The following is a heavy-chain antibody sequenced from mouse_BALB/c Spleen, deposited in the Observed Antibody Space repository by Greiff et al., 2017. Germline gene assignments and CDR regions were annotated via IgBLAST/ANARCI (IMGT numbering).Heavy chain of an antibody. CDR3: TGANSYAMDY. J-gene: IGHJ4*01. CDR1: GYTFTSYW. Sequence: QVQLQQPGAELVRPGASVKLSCKASGYTFTSYWINWVKQRPGQGLEWIGNIYPSDSYTNYNQKFKDKATLTVDKSSSTAYMQLSSPTSEDSAVYYCTGANSYAMDYWGQGTSVTVSS. CDR2: IYPSDSYT. D-gene: IGHD3-1*01. V-gene: IGHV1-69*02.